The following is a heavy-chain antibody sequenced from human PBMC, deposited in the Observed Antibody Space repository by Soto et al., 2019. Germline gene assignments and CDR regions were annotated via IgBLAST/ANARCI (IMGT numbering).Heavy chain of an antibody. CDR1: GAPITSSY. CDR3: ARDSPGGSFPYYGMDV. J-gene: IGHJ6*02. Sequence: SETLSLTCTVSGAPITSSYWTWIRQPPGKGLEWVGAVYHTGSVNYNPSLRSRVNMSVDTSKDQFSLKMNSVTAADTAVYYCARDSPGGSFPYYGMDVWGQGTTVTVSS. V-gene: IGHV4-59*12. CDR2: VYHTGSV. D-gene: IGHD1-26*01.